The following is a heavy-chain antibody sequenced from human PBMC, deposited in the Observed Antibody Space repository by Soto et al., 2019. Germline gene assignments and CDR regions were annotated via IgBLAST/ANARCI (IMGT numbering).Heavy chain of an antibody. CDR3: ARDPGYYFDY. D-gene: IGHD6-25*01. J-gene: IGHJ4*02. CDR1: VGSISSGGYY. V-gene: IGHV4-31*03. CDR2: IYYSGST. Sequence: SSETLSLTCTVSVGSISSGGYYWSWIRQHPGKGLEWIGYIYYSGSTYYNPSLKSRVTISVDTSKNQFSLKLSSVTAADTAVYYCARDPGYYFDYWGQGTLVTVSS.